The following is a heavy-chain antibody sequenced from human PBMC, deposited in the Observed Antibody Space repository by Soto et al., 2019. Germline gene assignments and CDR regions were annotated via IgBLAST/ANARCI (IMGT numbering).Heavy chain of an antibody. V-gene: IGHV3-43*02. J-gene: IGHJ2*01. D-gene: IGHD6-6*01. CDR3: AKDGSSSQWYFDL. CDR1: GFTFDDYA. Sequence: GGSLRLSCAASGFTFDDYAMHWVRQAPGKGLEWVYLISGDGGSTYYADSVKGRFTISRDNSKNSLYLQMNSLRTEDTVLYYCAKDGSSSQWYFDLWGRGTLVTVSS. CDR2: ISGDGGST.